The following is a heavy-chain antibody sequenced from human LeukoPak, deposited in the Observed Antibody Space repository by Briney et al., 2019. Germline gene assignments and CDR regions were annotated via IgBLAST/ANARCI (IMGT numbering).Heavy chain of an antibody. D-gene: IGHD5-12*01. Sequence: GESLKISCKGSGYSITGYWIAWVRQMPGKGLEWMGIIYPADSDIRYSPSFQGQVTISADKSISTAYLQWSSLKASDTAMYYCARIVAGAFDIWGQGTMVTVSS. CDR3: ARIVAGAFDI. V-gene: IGHV5-51*01. J-gene: IGHJ3*02. CDR2: IYPADSDI. CDR1: GYSITGYW.